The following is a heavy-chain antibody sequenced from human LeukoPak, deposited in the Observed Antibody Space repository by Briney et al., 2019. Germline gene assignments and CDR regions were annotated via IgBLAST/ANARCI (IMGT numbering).Heavy chain of an antibody. CDR2: ISGTTGTT. CDR1: GFSFSSYA. V-gene: IGHV3-23*01. CDR3: ATKTSYGDRYFDY. D-gene: IGHD4-17*01. J-gene: IGHJ4*02. Sequence: GGSLRLSCAASGFSFSSYAMSWIRQAPGKGLEWLSAISGTTGTTSYADSVKGRFTISRDNSKNTLFLQMNSLRAEDTAVYYCATKTSYGDRYFDYWGQGTLVTVSS.